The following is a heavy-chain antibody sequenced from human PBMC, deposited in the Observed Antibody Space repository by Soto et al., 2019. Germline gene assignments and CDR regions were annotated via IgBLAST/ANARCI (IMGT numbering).Heavy chain of an antibody. CDR2: IYYSGST. V-gene: IGHV4-31*03. D-gene: IGHD3-22*01. J-gene: IGHJ4*02. CDR1: GGSISSGGYY. Sequence: QVQLQESGPGLVKPSQTLSLTCTVSGGSISSGGYYWSWIRQHPGKGLEWIGYIYYSGSTYYNPSLKRRVTISVDTSKTQFSLKLSSVTAADTAVYYCASGLGDSSGYYYPDFDYWGQGTLVTVSS. CDR3: ASGLGDSSGYYYPDFDY.